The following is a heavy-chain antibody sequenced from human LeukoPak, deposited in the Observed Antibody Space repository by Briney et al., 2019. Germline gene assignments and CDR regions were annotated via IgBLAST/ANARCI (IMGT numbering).Heavy chain of an antibody. CDR3: ARMSRYSSSWGWFDP. CDR2: IKQDGSEK. V-gene: IGHV3-7*01. CDR1: GFTFSSYW. J-gene: IGHJ5*02. Sequence: GGSLRLSCAASGFTFSSYWMSWVRKAPGKGLEWVANIKQDGSEKYYVDSVKGRFTISRDNAKNSLYLQMNSLRAEDTAVHYCARMSRYSSSWGWFDPWGQGTQVTVSS. D-gene: IGHD6-13*01.